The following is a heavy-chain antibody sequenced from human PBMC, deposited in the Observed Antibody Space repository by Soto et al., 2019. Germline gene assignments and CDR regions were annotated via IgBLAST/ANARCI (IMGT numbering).Heavy chain of an antibody. CDR3: AREERKGIISWFDP. D-gene: IGHD2-21*01. V-gene: IGHV4-30-4*01. Sequence: SETLSLTCTVSGGSVSGVDYFWSWIRQSPGKGLEWIGYIYYTGITHLNPSLKGRLTMAVDTSKNEFSLKLTSVSAADTAVYFCAREERKGIISWFDPWGQGTPVTVS. J-gene: IGHJ5*02. CDR2: IYYTGIT. CDR1: GGSVSGVDYF.